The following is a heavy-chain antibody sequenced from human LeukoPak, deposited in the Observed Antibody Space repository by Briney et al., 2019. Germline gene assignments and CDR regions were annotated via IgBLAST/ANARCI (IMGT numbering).Heavy chain of an antibody. D-gene: IGHD3-22*01. J-gene: IGHJ3*02. CDR3: AKARGLIGGAFDI. CDR1: GFTVSSNE. Sequence: GGSLRLSCAASGFTVSSNEMSWVRQAPGKGLEWISYISSSSSTIYYADSVKGRFTISRDNSKNSLYLQMNSLRTEDTALYYCAKARGLIGGAFDIWGQGTMVTVSS. V-gene: IGHV3-48*04. CDR2: ISSSSSTI.